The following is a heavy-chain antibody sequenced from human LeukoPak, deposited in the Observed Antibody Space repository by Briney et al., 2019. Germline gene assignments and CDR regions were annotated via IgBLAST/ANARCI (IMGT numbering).Heavy chain of an antibody. J-gene: IGHJ4*02. Sequence: GGSLRLSCATSGFTFSDYYMGWIRQAPGKGLEGASYISFSGSTIYYADSVKGRFTISRDDAKNSLYLQMNSLRAEDTAVYYCARDIVAAGLFFDYWGQGTLVTVSS. V-gene: IGHV3-11*01. CDR2: ISFSGSTI. CDR1: GFTFSDYY. D-gene: IGHD6-13*01. CDR3: ARDIVAAGLFFDY.